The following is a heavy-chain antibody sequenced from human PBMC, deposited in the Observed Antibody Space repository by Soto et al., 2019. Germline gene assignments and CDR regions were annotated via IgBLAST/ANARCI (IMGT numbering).Heavy chain of an antibody. D-gene: IGHD1-26*01. CDR3: ARGIAGAESGRAFDI. J-gene: IGHJ3*02. V-gene: IGHV4-59*01. CDR2: TYYSGST. CDR1: GGYIGNDH. Sequence: PSETLSLTCTVSGGYIGNDHWSWIRQPPGKELEWIGYTYYSGSTNYSPSLKSRVTISVDTSKNQFSLRLSSVTSADTAVYYCARGIAGAESGRAFDIWGQGTMVTVSS.